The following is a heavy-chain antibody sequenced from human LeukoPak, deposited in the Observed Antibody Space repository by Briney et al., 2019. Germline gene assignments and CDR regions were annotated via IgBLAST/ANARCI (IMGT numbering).Heavy chain of an antibody. CDR1: GYTFTGYY. J-gene: IGHJ5*02. Sequence: ASVKVSCKASGYTFTGYYMHWVRQAPGQELEWMGWIDPNSGGTNYAQKFQGRVTMTRDTSISTAYMELSRLRSDDTAVYYCASGDGVSNLFAVLVFDPWGQGTLVTVSS. CDR3: ASGDGVSNLFAVLVFDP. D-gene: IGHD3-10*02. CDR2: IDPNSGGT. V-gene: IGHV1-2*02.